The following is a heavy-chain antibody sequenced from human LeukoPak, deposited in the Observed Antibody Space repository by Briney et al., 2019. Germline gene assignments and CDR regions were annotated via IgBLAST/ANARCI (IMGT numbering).Heavy chain of an antibody. J-gene: IGHJ6*04. V-gene: IGHV3-23*01. D-gene: IGHD2-2*01. CDR3: AKAATTPYCSSTSCLGVVDV. Sequence: GGSLRLSCAASGFTFSSYAMSWVRQAPGKGLEWVSAINIGVANTYYADSVKGRFNISRDNSKNTLYLQMNSLRAEDTAIYYCAKAATTPYCSSTSCLGVVDVWGKGTTVSVSS. CDR1: GFTFSSYA. CDR2: INIGVANT.